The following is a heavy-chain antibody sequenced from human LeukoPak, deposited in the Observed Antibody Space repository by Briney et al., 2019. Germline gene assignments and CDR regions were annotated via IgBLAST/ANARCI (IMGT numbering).Heavy chain of an antibody. Sequence: GGSLRLSCAASGITFSSYAMSWVRQAPGKGLEWVSGISGSGRSTFYADSVKGRFTISRDNSKNTLYLQMNSLRAEDTAVYYCAKDGRPWFGELPVVWGQGTLVTVSS. D-gene: IGHD3-10*01. CDR2: ISGSGRST. J-gene: IGHJ4*02. CDR1: GITFSSYA. CDR3: AKDGRPWFGELPVV. V-gene: IGHV3-23*01.